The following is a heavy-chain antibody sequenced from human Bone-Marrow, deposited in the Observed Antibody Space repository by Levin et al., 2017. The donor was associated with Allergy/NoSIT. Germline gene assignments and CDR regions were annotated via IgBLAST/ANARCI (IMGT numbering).Heavy chain of an antibody. D-gene: IGHD3-3*01. J-gene: IGHJ4*02. CDR3: AKSLPDEEPDDFWSGSPFDF. CDR2: ISGSGENT. Sequence: RASETLSLTCAASGFIFNNYAMSWVRQAPGKGLEWLSSISGSGENTFYADSVKGRFTMSRDNSENTVFLQMNGLRVEDTGIYYCAKSLPDEEPDDFWSGSPFDFWGQGILLTVSS. V-gene: IGHV3-23*01. CDR1: GFIFNNYA.